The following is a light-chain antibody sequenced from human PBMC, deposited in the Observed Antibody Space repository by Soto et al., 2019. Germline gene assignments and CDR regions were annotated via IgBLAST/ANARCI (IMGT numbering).Light chain of an antibody. J-gene: IGKJ4*01. Sequence: VLTESPATLSFSPWERATLACMDRQSVSSYLAWYQQKRGQAPRLLIYDAYNRATGIPARFSGSGSGTDFTLTISSLEPEDFAVYYCQHRANWPLTFGGGTKVDIK. CDR1: QSVSSY. CDR2: DAY. CDR3: QHRANWPLT. V-gene: IGKV3-11*01.